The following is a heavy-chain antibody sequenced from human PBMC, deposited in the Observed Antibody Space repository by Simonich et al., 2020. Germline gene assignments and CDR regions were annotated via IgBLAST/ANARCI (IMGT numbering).Heavy chain of an antibody. Sequence: QVQLVQSGAEVKKPGASVKVSCTASGYTITGYYMTWVRQAPGEGLEWMGRTTPNRGCTNHAQKFQCRVTMTRDTSISTAYMELSRLRSDDTAVYYCARVNYDSSGYYYAYYFDYWGQGTLVTVSS. J-gene: IGHJ4*02. CDR2: TTPNRGCT. V-gene: IGHV1-2*02. CDR1: GYTITGYY. CDR3: ARVNYDSSGYYYAYYFDY. D-gene: IGHD3-22*01.